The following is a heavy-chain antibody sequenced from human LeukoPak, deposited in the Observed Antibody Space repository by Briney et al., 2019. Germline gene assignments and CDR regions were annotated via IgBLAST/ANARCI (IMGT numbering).Heavy chain of an antibody. V-gene: IGHV4-30-2*01. D-gene: IGHD3-16*02. CDR3: AGGIGGGVIVHDAFDI. Sequence: YPSQTLSLTCTVSGGSISSGGYYWSWIRQPPGKGLEWIGYIYHSGNTYYKPSLRSRVTISVDRSKNQFSLRLNSVTAADTAVYYCAGGIGGGVIVHDAFDIWGQGTMVTVSS. CDR2: IYHSGNT. CDR1: GGSISSGGYY. J-gene: IGHJ3*02.